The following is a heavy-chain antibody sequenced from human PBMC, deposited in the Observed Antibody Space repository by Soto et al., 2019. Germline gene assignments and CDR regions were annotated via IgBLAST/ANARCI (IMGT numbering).Heavy chain of an antibody. J-gene: IGHJ4*02. D-gene: IGHD4-17*01. Sequence: SETLSLTCTVSGGSVTNSSYYWGWIRQSPGKGLEWIGSVYYRGRSYSKSSVKSRVTISVDTSKNRFSLSLNSVTASDTAVYFCVSQRTTVPTQAYFDYWGPGARVTVSS. V-gene: IGHV4-39*01. CDR3: VSQRTTVPTQAYFDY. CDR1: GGSVTNSSYY. CDR2: VYYRGRS.